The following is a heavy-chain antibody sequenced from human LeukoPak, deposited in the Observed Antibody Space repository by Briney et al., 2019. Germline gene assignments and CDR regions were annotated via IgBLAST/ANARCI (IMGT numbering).Heavy chain of an antibody. D-gene: IGHD3-22*01. CDR2: IYYSGST. CDR3: ARWYYYETSGLYYGSFDN. V-gene: IGHV4-4*07. Sequence: SETLSLTCTVSGGSISSYYWSWIRQPAGKGLEWIGSIYYSGSTYYNPSLKSRVTISVDTSKNQFSLKLSSVTAADTAVYYCARWYYYETSGLYYGSFDNWGQGTLVTVSS. J-gene: IGHJ5*02. CDR1: GGSISSYY.